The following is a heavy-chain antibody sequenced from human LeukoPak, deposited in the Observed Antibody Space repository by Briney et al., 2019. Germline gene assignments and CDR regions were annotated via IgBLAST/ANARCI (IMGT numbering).Heavy chain of an antibody. CDR3: AIGERTGGIF. D-gene: IGHD1-14*01. J-gene: IGHJ4*02. CDR1: GYTFTSYD. V-gene: IGHV1-8*01. Sequence: ASVKVSCKASGYTFTSYDINWVRQATGQGLEWMGWMNPNSDNTGHAQKFQGRVTMTRNTSISTAYMELSSLRPEDTAVYYCAIGERTGGIFWGQGTLVTVSS. CDR2: MNPNSDNT.